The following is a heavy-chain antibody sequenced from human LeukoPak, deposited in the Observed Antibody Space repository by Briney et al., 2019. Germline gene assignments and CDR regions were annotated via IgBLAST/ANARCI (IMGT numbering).Heavy chain of an antibody. Sequence: GASVKVSCKVSGYTLTELSMHWVRQAPGKGLEWMGGFDPEDGETIYAQKFQGRVTMTRDTSISTAYMELISLRSEDTAVYYCARVWGAIDYWGQGTLVTVSS. CDR2: FDPEDGET. CDR1: GYTLTELS. V-gene: IGHV1-24*01. CDR3: ARVWGAIDY. J-gene: IGHJ4*02. D-gene: IGHD1-26*01.